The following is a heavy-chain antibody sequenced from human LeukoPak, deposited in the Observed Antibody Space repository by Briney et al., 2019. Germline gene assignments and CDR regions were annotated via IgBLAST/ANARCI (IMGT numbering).Heavy chain of an antibody. CDR3: ASGLDY. V-gene: IGHV3-20*03. J-gene: IGHJ4*02. CDR2: INWNGGST. Sequence: PGGSLRLSFAASGFTLVNSGVGWARQAPGKGLEWVSGINWNGGSTGYADSVKGRFTISRDNAKNSLYLQMNSLRAEDTALYYCASGLDYCGQGTLVTVSS. CDR1: GFTLVNSG.